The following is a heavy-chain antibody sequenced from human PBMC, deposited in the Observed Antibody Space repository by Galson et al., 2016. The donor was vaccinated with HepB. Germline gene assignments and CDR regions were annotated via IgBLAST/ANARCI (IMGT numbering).Heavy chain of an antibody. J-gene: IGHJ4*02. D-gene: IGHD3-16*01. CDR3: ARGAFGSTKKTTASGY. Sequence: SLRLSCAASGFTFSDFGMNWARQAPGKGLEWVSSISSTSTYIYYADPVRGRFTISRDNARNSLFLQMNSLRAEDTGVYYCARGAFGSTKKTTASGYWGQGTLVTVSS. V-gene: IGHV3-21*01. CDR1: GFTFSDFG. CDR2: ISSTSTYI.